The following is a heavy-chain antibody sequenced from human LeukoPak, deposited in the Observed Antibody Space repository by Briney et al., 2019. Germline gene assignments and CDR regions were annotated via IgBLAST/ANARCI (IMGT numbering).Heavy chain of an antibody. Sequence: GPSLRLSCAASGFTFSDYYMSWIRQAPGKRLEWVSYISSSGSTIYYAASVKGRFTISRDNAKNSLYLKMNSLRAEDTAVYYCARDFHYDSSGYYGYWGQGTLVTVSS. J-gene: IGHJ4*02. CDR2: ISSSGSTI. V-gene: IGHV3-11*01. CDR1: GFTFSDYY. CDR3: ARDFHYDSSGYYGY. D-gene: IGHD3-22*01.